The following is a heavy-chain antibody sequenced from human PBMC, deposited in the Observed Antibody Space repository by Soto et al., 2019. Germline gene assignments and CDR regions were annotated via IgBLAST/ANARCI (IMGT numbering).Heavy chain of an antibody. CDR1: GGTFSSYA. V-gene: IGHV1-69*13. CDR2: IIPIFGTA. J-gene: IGHJ4*02. CDR3: ARQSSVRGVKFGFDY. Sequence: ASVKVSCKASGGTFSSYAISWVRQAPGQGLEWMGGIIPIFGTANYAQKFQGRVTITADESTSTAYMELSSLRSEDTAVYYCARQSSVRGVKFGFDYWGQGTLVTVSS. D-gene: IGHD3-10*01.